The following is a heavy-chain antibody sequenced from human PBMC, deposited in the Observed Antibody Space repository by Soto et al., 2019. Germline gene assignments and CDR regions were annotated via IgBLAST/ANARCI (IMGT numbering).Heavy chain of an antibody. D-gene: IGHD6-13*01. CDR2: IWYDGSNK. V-gene: IGHV3-33*01. J-gene: IGHJ3*02. CDR3: ARSHFAPRNIAAAGTDAFDI. CDR1: GFTFSSYG. Sequence: GGSLRLSCAASGFTFSSYGMHWVRQAPGKGLEWVAVIWYDGSNKYYADSVKGRFTISRDNSKNTLYLQMNSLRAEDTTVYYCARSHFAPRNIAAAGTDAFDIWGQGTMVTVSS.